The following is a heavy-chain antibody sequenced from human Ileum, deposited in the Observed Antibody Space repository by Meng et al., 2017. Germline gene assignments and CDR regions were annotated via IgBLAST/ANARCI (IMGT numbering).Heavy chain of an antibody. CDR2: INTDGSTT. D-gene: IGHD3-22*01. CDR3: VGMTVG. V-gene: IGHV3-74*03. Sequence: GESLKISCAASGFTFSSHWMNWVRQAPGKGLVWVSRINTDGSTTTYADSVKGRFTISRDNAKNTVFLQMNSLRAEDTAVYYCVGMTVGWGQGKLVTVSS. J-gene: IGHJ4*02. CDR1: GFTFSSHW.